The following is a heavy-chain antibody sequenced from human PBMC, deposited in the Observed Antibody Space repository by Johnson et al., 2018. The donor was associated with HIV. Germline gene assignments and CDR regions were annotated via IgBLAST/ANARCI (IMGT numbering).Heavy chain of an antibody. CDR1: GFTFNTYG. V-gene: IGHV3-30*18. Sequence: QVQLVESGGGVVQTGTSLRLSCAASGFTFNTYGMHWVRQAPGKGLEWVALMSHDGSNKYYTDPVKGRFTISRDNSKNALYLQMHNLTTEDTAVYYCAKGYYDSPFGFDIWGQGTIVIVSS. D-gene: IGHD3-3*01. CDR3: AKGYYDSPFGFDI. J-gene: IGHJ3*02. CDR2: MSHDGSNK.